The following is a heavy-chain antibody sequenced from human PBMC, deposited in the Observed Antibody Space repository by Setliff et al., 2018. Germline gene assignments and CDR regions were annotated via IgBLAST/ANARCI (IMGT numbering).Heavy chain of an antibody. CDR3: ARHHAQYYSDSSGYYYEDWYFDL. J-gene: IGHJ2*01. V-gene: IGHV4-59*01. CDR2: IYYSGGT. Sequence: SETLSLTCNVSGDPISRDYWNWIRQSPGKGLEWIGNIYYSGGTNYNPSLKSRVTISIDRSKNQVSLKLSSVTAADTAVYYCARHHAQYYSDSSGYYYEDWYFDLWGRGTLVTVSS. CDR1: GDPISRDY. D-gene: IGHD3-22*01.